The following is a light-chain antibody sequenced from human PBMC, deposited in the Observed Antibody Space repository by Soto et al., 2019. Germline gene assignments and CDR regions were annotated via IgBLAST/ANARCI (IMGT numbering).Light chain of an antibody. V-gene: IGKV1-5*01. CDR2: DAS. CDR3: QQYNSWYT. CDR1: QSISTW. Sequence: IQMTQSPSTLSASVGDRVTITCRASQSISTWLAWYQQKPGKAPKLLIFDASTLESGVPSRFSGSGSGTEFTLTISSLQPDDFATYYCQQYNSWYTFGQGTKLEIK. J-gene: IGKJ2*01.